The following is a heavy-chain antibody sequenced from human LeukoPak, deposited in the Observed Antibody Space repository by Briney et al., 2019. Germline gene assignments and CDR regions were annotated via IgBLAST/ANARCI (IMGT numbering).Heavy chain of an antibody. J-gene: IGHJ5*02. Sequence: SETLSLTCTVSGGSISSYYWSWIRQPPGKGLEWIGYIYYSGSTNYNPSLKSRVIISVDTSKNQFSLKLSSVTAADTAVYYCARERIAAAGNWFDPWGQGTLVTVSS. V-gene: IGHV4-59*01. CDR3: ARERIAAAGNWFDP. D-gene: IGHD6-13*01. CDR2: IYYSGST. CDR1: GGSISSYY.